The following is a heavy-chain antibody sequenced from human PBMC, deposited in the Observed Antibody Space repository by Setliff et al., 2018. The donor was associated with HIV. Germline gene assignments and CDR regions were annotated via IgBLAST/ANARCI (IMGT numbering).Heavy chain of an antibody. CDR3: ARIGRTPYYYYYMDV. J-gene: IGHJ6*03. CDR2: INPNSDNT. D-gene: IGHD2-15*01. CDR1: GYAFNSYT. V-gene: IGHV1-8*01. Sequence: ASVKVSCKASGYAFNSYTLNWVRQATGRGLEWMGWINPNSDNTAYAQKFQGRLTMTRNTSTGTVYMELSSLRSEETAVYYCARIGRTPYYYYYMDVRGKGTTVTVSS.